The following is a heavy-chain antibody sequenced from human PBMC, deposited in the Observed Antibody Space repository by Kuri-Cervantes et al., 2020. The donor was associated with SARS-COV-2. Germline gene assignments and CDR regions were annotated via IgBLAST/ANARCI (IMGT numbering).Heavy chain of an antibody. CDR2: MSGSGSYI. J-gene: IGHJ4*02. Sequence: GESLKISCGASGFTLKSYTMNWVRQAPGKALQWISSMSGSGSYIYYADSLRGRFTISRDDAKNSLYLQMSSLRAEDTAVYYCARDLRLGKSLDYWGQGTLVTDSS. CDR1: GFTLKSYT. V-gene: IGHV3-21*01. CDR3: ARDLRLGKSLDY. D-gene: IGHD7-27*01.